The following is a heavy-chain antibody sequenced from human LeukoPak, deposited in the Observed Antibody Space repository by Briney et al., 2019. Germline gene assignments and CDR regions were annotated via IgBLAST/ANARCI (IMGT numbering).Heavy chain of an antibody. J-gene: IGHJ6*02. D-gene: IGHD3-10*01. V-gene: IGHV3-7*01. CDR1: GFTFSTYW. CDR3: GRDMDV. Sequence: GGSLRLSCAASGFTFSTYWMSWVRHAPGKGLEWVANINQDGNGKYYLDSVKGRFTISRDNAMNSLYPQINSLRAEDTAVYYCGRDMDVWGQGSTVTVSS. CDR2: INQDGNGK.